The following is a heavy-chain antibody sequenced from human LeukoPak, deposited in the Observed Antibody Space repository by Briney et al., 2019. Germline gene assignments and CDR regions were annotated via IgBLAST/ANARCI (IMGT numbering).Heavy chain of an antibody. V-gene: IGHV1-69*13. CDR1: GGTFSSYA. Sequence: SVKLSCKASGGTFSSYAISWVRQAPGQGLEWMGGIIPIFGTANYAQKFQGRVTITADESTSTAYMELSSLRSEDTAVYYCARGDSSSSPLFDYWGQGTLVTVSS. J-gene: IGHJ4*02. CDR3: ARGDSSSSPLFDY. CDR2: IIPIFGTA. D-gene: IGHD6-13*01.